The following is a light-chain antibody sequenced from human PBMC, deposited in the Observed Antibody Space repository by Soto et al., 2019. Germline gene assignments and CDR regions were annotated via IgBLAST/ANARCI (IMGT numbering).Light chain of an antibody. J-gene: IGKJ1*01. Sequence: ETVMTQSPATLSVSPGERATISCRARQSVNSNLAWYQQKLGQAPRVIIYDASNRANGIPARFSGSVSGTDFTLTLSRLEPGDFALYYCQRFGDSHPWTFGQGTKVDIK. CDR1: QSVNSN. CDR2: DAS. CDR3: QRFGDSHPWT. V-gene: IGKV3D-15*01.